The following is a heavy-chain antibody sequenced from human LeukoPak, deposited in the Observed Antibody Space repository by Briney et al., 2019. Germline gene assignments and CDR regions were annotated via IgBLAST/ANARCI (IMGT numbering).Heavy chain of an antibody. CDR1: GYTFTGYY. CDR2: INPNSGGT. CDR3: ASGSQGELLLGDY. V-gene: IGHV1-2*02. D-gene: IGHD3-10*01. J-gene: IGHJ4*02. Sequence: ASVKVSCKASGYTFTGYYMHWVRQAPGQGLEWMGWINPNSGGTNYAQKFQGRVTMTRDTSISTAYMELSSLRSEDTAVYYCASGSQGELLLGDYWGQGTLVTVSS.